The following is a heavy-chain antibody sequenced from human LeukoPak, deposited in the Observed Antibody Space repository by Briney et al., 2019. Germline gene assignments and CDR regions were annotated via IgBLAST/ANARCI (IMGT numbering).Heavy chain of an antibody. D-gene: IGHD2-8*01. Sequence: GGSLRLSCAASGFTFDDYAMHWVRQAPGKGLEWVSGISWNSGSIGYADSVKGRFSISRDSSKNILYLQMNSLRAEDTAVYYCAKDRCSNGVGCYYYYMDVWGKGTTVTISS. V-gene: IGHV3-9*01. CDR2: ISWNSGSI. J-gene: IGHJ6*03. CDR3: AKDRCSNGVGCYYYYMDV. CDR1: GFTFDDYA.